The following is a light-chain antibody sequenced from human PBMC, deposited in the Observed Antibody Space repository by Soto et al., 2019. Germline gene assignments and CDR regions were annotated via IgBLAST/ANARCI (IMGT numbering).Light chain of an antibody. V-gene: IGLV4-69*01. J-gene: IGLJ2*01. CDR3: PTWGTGFHVV. Sequence: QSVLTQSPSASASLGASVKLTCTLSSGHSDYAIAWHQQQPEKGPRYLMKLNSDGSHSKGDGIPDRFSGSSSGAERYLTISSLQSDDEADYYCPTWGTGFHVVFGEGTKLTVL. CDR1: SGHSDYA. CDR2: LNSDGSH.